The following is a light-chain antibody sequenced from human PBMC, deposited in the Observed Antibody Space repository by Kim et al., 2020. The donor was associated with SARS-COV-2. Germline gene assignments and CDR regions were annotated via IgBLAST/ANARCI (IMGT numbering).Light chain of an antibody. CDR2: QAS. CDR3: QQYRSYPWT. CDR1: QGIDSW. Sequence: AAVGDRVIITWRASQGIDSWLASYQQRPGSAPHLLYYQASILEGGVPSRFSGSGSGTDFTLTISSLQPDDFATYYCQQYRSYPWTFGQGTKVEIK. J-gene: IGKJ1*01. V-gene: IGKV1-5*03.